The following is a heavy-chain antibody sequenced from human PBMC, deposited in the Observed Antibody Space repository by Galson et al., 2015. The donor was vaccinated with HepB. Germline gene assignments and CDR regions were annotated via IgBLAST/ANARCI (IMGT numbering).Heavy chain of an antibody. CDR2: IWYDGSSK. CDR1: GFTFSSYG. V-gene: IGHV3-33*01. CDR3: ARPQVVITADDAFDI. J-gene: IGHJ3*02. Sequence: SLRLSCEASGFTFSSYGMHWVRQAPGKGLEWVAVIWYDGSSKYYADNVKGRFTISRDNSKNTLYLQMNSLRAEDTAVYYCARPQVVITADDAFDIWGQGTMVTVSS. D-gene: IGHD3-22*01.